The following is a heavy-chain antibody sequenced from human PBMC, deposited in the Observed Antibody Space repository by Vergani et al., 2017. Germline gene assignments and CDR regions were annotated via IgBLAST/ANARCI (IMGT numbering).Heavy chain of an antibody. J-gene: IGHJ4*02. D-gene: IGHD2-2*01. CDR3: ARGGRIYCSSTSCHFDY. Sequence: QVQLVQSGAEVKKPGSSVKVSCKASGGTFSSYAISWVRQAPGQGLEWMGGIIPIFGTANYAQKFQGRVTITADESTSTAYMELSSLRSEDTAVYYWARGGRIYCSSTSCHFDYWGQGTLVTVSS. CDR1: GGTFSSYA. V-gene: IGHV1-69*13. CDR2: IIPIFGTA.